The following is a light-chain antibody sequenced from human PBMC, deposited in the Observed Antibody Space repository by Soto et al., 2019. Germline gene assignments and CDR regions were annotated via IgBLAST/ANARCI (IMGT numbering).Light chain of an antibody. V-gene: IGLV2-14*01. CDR3: FSFTTDWTHV. J-gene: IGLJ1*01. CDR2: EVS. CDR1: SSDIGAYNY. Sequence: QSALTQPASVSGSPGQSITISCTGSSSDIGAYNYVSWFQQYPGKDPKLIISEVSNRPSGVSNRFSGSKSGTAASLTISVLQTEDEADYFCFSFTTDWTHVFGTGTKVTVL.